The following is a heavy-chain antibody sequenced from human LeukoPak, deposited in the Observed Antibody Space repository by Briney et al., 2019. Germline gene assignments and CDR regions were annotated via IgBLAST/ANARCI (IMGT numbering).Heavy chain of an antibody. CDR3: ARAPHFFDTTGSRYYFGY. CDR1: GGSIRSTTYY. CDR2: IYYSGNT. Sequence: SETLSLTCSVSGGSIRSTTYYWGWIRQPPGKRLEWIASIYYSGNTYYSPSLMSRVTISVDTSKNQFSLNLRSVTAADTAVYYCARAPHFFDTTGSRYYFGYWGQGALVTVSS. J-gene: IGHJ4*02. D-gene: IGHD3-22*01. V-gene: IGHV4-39*07.